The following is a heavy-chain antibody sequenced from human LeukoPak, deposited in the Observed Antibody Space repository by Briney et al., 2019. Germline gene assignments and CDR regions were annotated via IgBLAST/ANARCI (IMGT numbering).Heavy chain of an antibody. CDR1: GGSISNDY. CDR2: IYYTGST. Sequence: PSETLSLTCTVSGGSISNDYWSWVRQPPGKGLEWIGYIYYTGSTNYKSSLKSRVTISVDTSKNQFSLKLSSVTAADTAVYYCARHVGSSWYYAFDVWGQGTMVTVSS. CDR3: ARHVGSSWYYAFDV. V-gene: IGHV4-59*08. D-gene: IGHD6-13*01. J-gene: IGHJ3*01.